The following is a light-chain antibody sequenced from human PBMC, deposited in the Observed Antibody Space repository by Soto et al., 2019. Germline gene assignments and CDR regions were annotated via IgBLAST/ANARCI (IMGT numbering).Light chain of an antibody. CDR1: KNDIGVYDF. V-gene: IGLV2-8*01. J-gene: IGLJ1*01. CDR3: KSYAGSNTYV. Sequence: QSGLTQPPAASGSPGQSVTISCTGTKNDIGVYDFVSWYQHHPGKAPRLIIYEVVQRPSGVPDRFSGSKSGNTASLTVSGLQAADEADYFCKSYAGSNTYVSGSRPKVTVL. CDR2: EVV.